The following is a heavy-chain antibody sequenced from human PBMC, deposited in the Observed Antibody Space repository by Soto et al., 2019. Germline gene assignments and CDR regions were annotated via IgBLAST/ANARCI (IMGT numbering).Heavy chain of an antibody. CDR3: ARLAIPYYYGSGSFYGMDV. V-gene: IGHV5-51*01. Sequence: GESLKISCKGSGYSFTSYWIGWVRQMPGKGLEWMGIIYPGDSDTRYSPSFQGQVTISADKSISTAYLQWSSLKASDTAMYYCARLAIPYYYGSGSFYGMDVWGQGTTVTVSS. J-gene: IGHJ6*02. D-gene: IGHD3-10*01. CDR1: GYSFTSYW. CDR2: IYPGDSDT.